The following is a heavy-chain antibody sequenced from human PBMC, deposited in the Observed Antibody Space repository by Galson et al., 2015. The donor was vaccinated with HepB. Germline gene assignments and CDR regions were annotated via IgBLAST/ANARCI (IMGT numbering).Heavy chain of an antibody. D-gene: IGHD2/OR15-2a*01. CDR3: AKIEEARPTLYATVDY. V-gene: IGHV3-23*01. CDR1: GFTFSRYA. J-gene: IGHJ4*02. CDR2: ISGSGGST. Sequence: SLRLSCAASGFTFSRYAMSWVRQAPGKGLEWVSAISGSGGSTYYADSVKGRFTISRDNSKNTLYLQMNSLRAEDTAVYYCAKIEEARPTLYATVDYWGQGTLVTVSS.